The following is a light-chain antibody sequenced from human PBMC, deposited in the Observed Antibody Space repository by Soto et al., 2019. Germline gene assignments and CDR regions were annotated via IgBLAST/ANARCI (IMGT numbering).Light chain of an antibody. CDR1: QSISRF. CDR2: DAS. Sequence: DIQMTQSPSSLSASVGDRVTITCRASQSISRFLNWYQQKPGKAPKLLIYDASSLQSGVPSRFSGSGSGTDFTLTISSLQPEDFATYYCQQSYSRPPITFGQGTRLEIK. CDR3: QQSYSRPPIT. J-gene: IGKJ5*01. V-gene: IGKV1-39*01.